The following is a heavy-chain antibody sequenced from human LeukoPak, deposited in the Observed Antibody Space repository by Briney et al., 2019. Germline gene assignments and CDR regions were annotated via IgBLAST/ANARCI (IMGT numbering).Heavy chain of an antibody. V-gene: IGHV3-48*03. D-gene: IGHD2-15*01. CDR3: AKQPRVYCSGGSCYLDY. CDR2: ISSSGSTI. CDR1: GFTFSSYE. J-gene: IGHJ4*02. Sequence: PGGSLRLSCAAPGFTFSSYEMNWVRQAPGKGLEWVSYISSSGSTIYYADSVKGRFTISRDNSKNTLYLQMNSLRAEDTAVYYCAKQPRVYCSGGSCYLDYWGQGTLVTVSS.